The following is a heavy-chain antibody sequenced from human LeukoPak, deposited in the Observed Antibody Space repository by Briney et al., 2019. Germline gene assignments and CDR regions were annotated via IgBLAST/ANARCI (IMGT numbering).Heavy chain of an antibody. D-gene: IGHD3-3*01. V-gene: IGHV4-4*02. Sequence: SGTLSLTCAVSGGSISSSNWWSWVRPPPGKGLEWIGEIYHSGSTNYNPSLKSRVTISVDKSKNQFSLKLSSVTAADTAVYYCARDHLANLASRLFDPWGQGTLVTVSS. J-gene: IGHJ5*02. CDR1: GGSISSSNW. CDR2: IYHSGST. CDR3: ARDHLANLASRLFDP.